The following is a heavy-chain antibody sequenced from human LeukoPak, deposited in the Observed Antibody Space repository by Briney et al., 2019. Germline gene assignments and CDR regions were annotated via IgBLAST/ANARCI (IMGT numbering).Heavy chain of an antibody. D-gene: IGHD2-2*02. Sequence: GGSLRLSCEASGFTFGNYAMKWVRQAPGKGLEWVSTISGTGSSTYYADSAKGRFTISRDNSKDTLFLQLNSLTAADTAMYFCAKASVAIPQYCNSWGQGTLVTVSS. V-gene: IGHV3-23*01. J-gene: IGHJ5*02. CDR2: ISGTGSST. CDR3: AKASVAIPQYCNS. CDR1: GFTFGNYA.